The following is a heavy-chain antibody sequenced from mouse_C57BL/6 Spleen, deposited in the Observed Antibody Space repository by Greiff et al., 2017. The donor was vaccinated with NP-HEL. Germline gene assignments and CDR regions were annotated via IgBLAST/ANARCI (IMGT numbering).Heavy chain of an antibody. D-gene: IGHD1-1*01. CDR1: GYTFTDYY. V-gene: IGHV1-26*01. J-gene: IGHJ1*03. CDR2: INPNNGGT. Sequence: VQLQQSGPELVKPGASVKISCKASGYTFTDYYMNWVKQSHGKSLEWIGDINPNNGGTSYNQKFKGKATLTVDKSSSTAYMELRSLTSEDSAVYYCARPSPYGSAHWYFDVWGTGTTVTVSS. CDR3: ARPSPYGSAHWYFDV.